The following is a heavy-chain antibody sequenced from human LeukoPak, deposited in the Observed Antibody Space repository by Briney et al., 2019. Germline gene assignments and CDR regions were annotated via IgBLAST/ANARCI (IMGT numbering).Heavy chain of an antibody. CDR1: GFTFSSYG. V-gene: IGHV3-30*02. CDR3: AKGLERESRLDS. D-gene: IGHD1-1*01. CDR2: IRYDGSNK. J-gene: IGHJ4*02. Sequence: GGSLRLSCAASGFTFSSYGMHWVRQAPGKGLEWVAFIRYDGSNKYYADSVKGRFTISRDNSKNTLYLQMNSLRAEDTALYYCAKGLERESRLDSWGQGTLVTVSS.